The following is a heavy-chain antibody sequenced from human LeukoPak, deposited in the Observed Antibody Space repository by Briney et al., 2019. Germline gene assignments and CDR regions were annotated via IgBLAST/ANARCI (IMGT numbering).Heavy chain of an antibody. Sequence: SETLSLTCTVSGGSISSGGYYWSWIRQHPGKGLEWIGYIYYSGSTYYNPSLKSRVTISVDTSKNQFSLKLSSVTAADTAVYYCARIAYGYNSFDYWGQGTLVTVSS. D-gene: IGHD5-24*01. CDR3: ARIAYGYNSFDY. CDR2: IYYSGST. V-gene: IGHV4-31*03. J-gene: IGHJ4*02. CDR1: GGSISSGGYY.